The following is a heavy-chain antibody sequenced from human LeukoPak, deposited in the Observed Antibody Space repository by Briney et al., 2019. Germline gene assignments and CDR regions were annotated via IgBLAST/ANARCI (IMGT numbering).Heavy chain of an antibody. V-gene: IGHV3-30*18. D-gene: IGHD5-18*01. J-gene: IGHJ4*02. CDR1: GFTFSSYG. CDR2: ISYDGSNE. Sequence: PGRSLRLSCAASGFTFSSYGMHWVRRAPGKGLEWVAVISYDGSNEYYADSVKGRFTISRDNSKNMLYLQMNSLRAEDTAVYYCAKPSSGYSYGSPDYWGQGTLVTVSS. CDR3: AKPSSGYSYGSPDY.